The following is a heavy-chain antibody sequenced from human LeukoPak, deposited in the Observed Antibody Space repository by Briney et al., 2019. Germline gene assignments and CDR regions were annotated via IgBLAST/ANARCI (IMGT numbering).Heavy chain of an antibody. CDR1: GFTFSSYW. CDR3: ARESGYYTPDYFDY. Sequence: PGGSLRLSCAASGFTFSSYWMSWVRQAPGKGLEWVANIKQDGSEKYYVDSVKGRFTISRDNAKNPLYLQMNSLRAEDTAVYYCARESGYYTPDYFDYWGQGTLVTVSS. J-gene: IGHJ4*02. CDR2: IKQDGSEK. D-gene: IGHD3-3*01. V-gene: IGHV3-7*01.